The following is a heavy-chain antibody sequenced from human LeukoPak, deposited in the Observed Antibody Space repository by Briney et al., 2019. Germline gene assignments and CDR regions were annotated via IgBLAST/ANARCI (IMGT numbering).Heavy chain of an antibody. CDR1: GGSIYSHSW. D-gene: IGHD5-18*01. CDR3: ARNSVDTAMVLLYYFDY. Sequence: PSETLSLTCSLSGGSIYSHSWWSWVRPPPGKGLEWIGEIYHGGDTNYDPSLKSRVSMSVDKSKNHFPLNLSSVTAADTAMYYCARNSVDTAMVLLYYFDYWGQGTLVTVSS. V-gene: IGHV4-4*02. CDR2: IYHGGDT. J-gene: IGHJ4*02.